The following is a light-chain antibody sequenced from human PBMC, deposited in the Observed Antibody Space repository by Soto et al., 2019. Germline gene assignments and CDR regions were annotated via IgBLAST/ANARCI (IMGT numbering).Light chain of an antibody. Sequence: EIVLTQSPATLSLSPGERATLSCRASQSVSSYLAWYHQKPGQAPRLLIYDASNRATGIPARFSGSGSGTVFTITISSLEAEDFAVYYCQQRSNWPSTFGGGTKVEIK. CDR2: DAS. CDR1: QSVSSY. V-gene: IGKV3-11*01. CDR3: QQRSNWPST. J-gene: IGKJ4*01.